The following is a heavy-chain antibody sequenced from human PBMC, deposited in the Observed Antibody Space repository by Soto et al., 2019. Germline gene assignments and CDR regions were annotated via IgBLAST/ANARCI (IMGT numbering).Heavy chain of an antibody. CDR2: INHSGST. Sequence: SETLSLTCAVYGGSFSGYYWSWIRQPPGKGLEWIGEINHSGSTNYNPSLKSRVTISVDTSKNQFSLKLSSVTAADTAVYYCARGGGYSYGYHFDYWGQGTLVTV. J-gene: IGHJ4*02. CDR1: GGSFSGYY. V-gene: IGHV4-34*01. D-gene: IGHD5-18*01. CDR3: ARGGGYSYGYHFDY.